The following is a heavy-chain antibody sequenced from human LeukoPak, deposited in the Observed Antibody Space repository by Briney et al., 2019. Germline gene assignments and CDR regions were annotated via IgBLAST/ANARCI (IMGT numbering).Heavy chain of an antibody. J-gene: IGHJ5*02. D-gene: IGHD2-21*02. CDR3: ARVRYCGGDCVWFDP. CDR2: IYTSGST. Sequence: SETLSLTCTVSGGSISSYYWSWIRQPAGKGLEWIGRIYTSGSTNYNPYLKSRVTMSVDTSKNQFSLKLSSVTAADTAVYYCARVRYCGGDCVWFDPWGQGTLVTVSS. V-gene: IGHV4-4*07. CDR1: GGSISSYY.